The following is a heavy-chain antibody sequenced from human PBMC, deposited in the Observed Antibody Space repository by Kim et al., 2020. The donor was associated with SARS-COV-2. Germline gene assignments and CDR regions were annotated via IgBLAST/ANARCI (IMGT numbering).Heavy chain of an antibody. J-gene: IGHJ6*03. D-gene: IGHD3-3*01. Sequence: ASVKVSCKASGYTFTSYAMNWVRQAPGQGLEWMGWINTNTGNPTYAQGFTGRFVFSLDTSVSTAYLQISSLKAEDTAVYYCARDLRTTSFGVVIMGSYYYYYMDVWGKGTTVTVSS. CDR2: INTNTGNP. V-gene: IGHV7-4-1*02. CDR1: GYTFTSYA. CDR3: ARDLRTTSFGVVIMGSYYYYYMDV.